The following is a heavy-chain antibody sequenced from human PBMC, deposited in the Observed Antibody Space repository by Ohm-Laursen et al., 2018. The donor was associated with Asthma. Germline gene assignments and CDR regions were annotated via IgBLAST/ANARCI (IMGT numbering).Heavy chain of an antibody. V-gene: IGHV3-21*01. CDR3: AGEKRGAAFVL. Sequence: SLRLSCSASGFTFSTYGTHWVRQAPGKGLEWVSSISSSSSYIYYSDSVKGRFTISRDNARNSLSLQMNSLRDDDTAVYFCAGEKRGAAFVLWGQGTMVTVSS. D-gene: IGHD3-10*01. CDR2: ISSSSSYI. CDR1: GFTFSTYG. J-gene: IGHJ3*01.